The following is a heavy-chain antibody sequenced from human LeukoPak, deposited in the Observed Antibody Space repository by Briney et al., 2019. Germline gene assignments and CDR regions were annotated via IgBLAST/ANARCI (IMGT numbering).Heavy chain of an antibody. Sequence: GGSLRLSCVASGFPFSSYWMTWVRQAPGKGLEWVANIKQDGSKKSYVDSVKGRFTISRDNAKNSLYLQMNSLRAEDTAIYYCTRVGYIDEGIDYWGQGTLVTVSS. V-gene: IGHV3-7*04. CDR1: GFPFSSYW. J-gene: IGHJ4*02. CDR3: TRVGYIDEGIDY. D-gene: IGHD5-24*01. CDR2: IKQDGSKK.